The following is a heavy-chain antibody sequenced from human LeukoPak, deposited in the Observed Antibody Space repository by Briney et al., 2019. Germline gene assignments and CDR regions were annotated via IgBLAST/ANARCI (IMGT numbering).Heavy chain of an antibody. Sequence: ASVKVSCTASGGTFSNYAISWVRQAPGQGLEWMGGIIPIFGTANYAQKFRGRVTITADKSTRTAYMELSSLRSEDTAVYYCAKDHAVGPLMWHFDLWGRGTLVTVSS. CDR1: GGTFSNYA. V-gene: IGHV1-69*06. CDR3: AKDHAVGPLMWHFDL. J-gene: IGHJ2*01. CDR2: IIPIFGTA. D-gene: IGHD2-8*01.